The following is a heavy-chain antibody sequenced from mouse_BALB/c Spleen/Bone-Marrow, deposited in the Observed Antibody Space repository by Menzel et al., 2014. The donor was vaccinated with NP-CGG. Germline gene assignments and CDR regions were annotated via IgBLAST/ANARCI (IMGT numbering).Heavy chain of an antibody. CDR1: GFAFSSYD. J-gene: IGHJ1*01. Sequence: EVMLVESGGGLVKPGGSLKLSCAASGFAFSSYDMSWVRQTPEKRLEWVATISSGGSYTYYPDSVKGRFTISRDNARNTLYLQMSSLRFEDKALYYCARHVWYGGYFDVWGAGTPVTVST. D-gene: IGHD1-1*02. CDR2: ISSGGSYT. CDR3: ARHVWYGGYFDV. V-gene: IGHV5-9*02.